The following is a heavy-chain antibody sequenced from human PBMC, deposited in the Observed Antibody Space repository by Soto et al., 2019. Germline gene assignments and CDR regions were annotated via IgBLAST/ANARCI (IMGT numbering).Heavy chain of an antibody. D-gene: IGHD3-10*01. J-gene: IGHJ5*01. CDR2: ISSGSSYI. CDR3: ARDILSGGAYPDS. CDR1: GFTFSSYT. Sequence: GGSLRLSCAASGFTFSSYTMNWVRQAPGKGLEWISSISSGSSYIYYAGSVKGRFTISRDNAKNSLYLQMNSLRADDTAVYYCARDILSGGAYPDSWGQGTKVTVSS. V-gene: IGHV3-21*01.